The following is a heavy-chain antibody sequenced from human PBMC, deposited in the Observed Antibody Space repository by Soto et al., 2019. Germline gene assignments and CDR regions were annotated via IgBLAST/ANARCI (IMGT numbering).Heavy chain of an antibody. J-gene: IGHJ6*02. D-gene: IGHD3-10*01. CDR1: GGSFSGYY. Sequence: SETLSLTCAAYGGSFSGYYWSWIRQPPGKGLEWIGEINHSGSTNYNPSLKSRVTISVDTSKNQFSLKLSSVTAADTAVYYCARGTWFGELTRYYYYGMDVWGQGTTVTVSS. V-gene: IGHV4-34*01. CDR2: INHSGST. CDR3: ARGTWFGELTRYYYYGMDV.